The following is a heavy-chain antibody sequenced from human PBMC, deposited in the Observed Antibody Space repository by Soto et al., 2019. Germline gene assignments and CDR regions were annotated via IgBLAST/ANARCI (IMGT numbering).Heavy chain of an antibody. J-gene: IGHJ4*02. D-gene: IGHD2-8*01. CDR1: GYTLTNYA. Sequence: QVQFVQSGAEVKKPGASVRLSCKPSGYTLTNYAIQWVRQAAGQGLEWLGWIDPGSGYTEYSQRLRGRVTLSRDNSASTFYMDLTSLTSKDTAVYFCTRDLNGGNPFDYWGQGTLVTVS. V-gene: IGHV1-3*01. CDR3: TRDLNGGNPFDY. CDR2: IDPGSGYT.